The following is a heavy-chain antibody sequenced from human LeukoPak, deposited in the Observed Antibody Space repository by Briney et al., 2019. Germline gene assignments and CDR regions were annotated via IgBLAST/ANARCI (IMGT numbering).Heavy chain of an antibody. CDR3: ARARVQKTRSCSSTSCYMYYTDY. D-gene: IGHD2-2*02. Sequence: GASVKVSCKTSGYTFTDFYMHWVRQAPGQGLEWMGWINPNRGGTSYAQKFQGRVTMTRDTSISATYLELSSLTSDDTAVYYCARARVQKTRSCSSTSCYMYYTDYWGQGTLVTFSS. CDR2: INPNRGGT. J-gene: IGHJ4*02. V-gene: IGHV1-2*02. CDR1: GYTFTDFY.